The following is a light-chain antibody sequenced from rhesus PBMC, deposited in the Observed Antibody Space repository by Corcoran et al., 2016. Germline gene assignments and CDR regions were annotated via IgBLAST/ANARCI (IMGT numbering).Light chain of an antibody. CDR1: QSLLDTSNNENY. CDR2: WAS. CDR3: QQYDSTPYS. J-gene: IGKJ2*01. Sequence: DIVMTQSPDSLAVSLGERVTVNCTSSQSLLDTSNNENYLAWYQPKPGQAPTLFIYWASTRESGVPNRVSGSGSGTDFTLTISGLQAEEVAVYDCQQYDSTPYSFGQGTKVEIK. V-gene: IGKV4-1*01.